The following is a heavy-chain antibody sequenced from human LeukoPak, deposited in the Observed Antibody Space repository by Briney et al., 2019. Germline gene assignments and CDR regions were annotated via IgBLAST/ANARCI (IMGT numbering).Heavy chain of an antibody. CDR1: GFTFSNYA. Sequence: GGSLRLSCAASGFTFSNYAMSWVRQAPGKGLEWVSGISGSGGSTYYADSVEGRFTISRDNSKNTLYLQMNSLRADDTAIYYCAKEYGNDASTNFDTWGQGTLLTVSP. CDR2: ISGSGGST. CDR3: AKEYGNDASTNFDT. V-gene: IGHV3-23*01. D-gene: IGHD4-11*01. J-gene: IGHJ4*02.